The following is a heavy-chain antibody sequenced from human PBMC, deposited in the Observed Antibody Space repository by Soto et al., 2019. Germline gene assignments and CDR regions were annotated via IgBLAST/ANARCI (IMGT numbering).Heavy chain of an antibody. CDR3: AKGDNLGPKTGYAFDP. CDR2: TYYRSKWYN. J-gene: IGHJ5*02. D-gene: IGHD5-12*01. CDR1: GDSVSSNSAA. V-gene: IGHV6-1*01. Sequence: SQTLSLTCAISGDSVSSNSAACNWIRQSPSRGLEWLGRTYYRSKWYNDYAVSVKSRITINPDTSKNQFSLQLNSVTPEDTAVYFCAKGDNLGPKTGYAFDPWGQGIMVTVSS.